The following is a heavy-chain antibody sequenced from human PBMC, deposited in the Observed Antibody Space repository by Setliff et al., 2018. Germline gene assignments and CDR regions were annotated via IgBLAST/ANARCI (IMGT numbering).Heavy chain of an antibody. CDR1: GFRFSSYA. CDR3: TTDQRWLQLAFGY. J-gene: IGHJ4*02. Sequence: GGSLRLSCVAPGFRFSSYAMNWVRQAPGKGLEWVSGVSGSGVNTFYADSVKGRFTISRDDSKNTLYLQMNSLRTEDTALYYCTTDQRWLQLAFGYWGRGSLVTVSS. V-gene: IGHV3-23*01. D-gene: IGHD5-12*01. CDR2: VSGSGVNT.